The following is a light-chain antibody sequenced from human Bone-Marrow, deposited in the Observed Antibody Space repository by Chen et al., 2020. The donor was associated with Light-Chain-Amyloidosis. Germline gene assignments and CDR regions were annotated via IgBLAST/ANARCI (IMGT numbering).Light chain of an antibody. CDR3: QVWDRSSDRPV. J-gene: IGLJ3*02. V-gene: IGLV3-21*02. CDR1: NIGSTS. Sequence: SSVLTQPSSVPVAPGQTATSACGGNNIGSTSEHWYQQTPGQSPLLVVYEDSDRPSEIPERLSGSNSGNTATLTISRVEAGDEADYYCQVWDRSSDRPVFGGGTKLTVL. CDR2: EDS.